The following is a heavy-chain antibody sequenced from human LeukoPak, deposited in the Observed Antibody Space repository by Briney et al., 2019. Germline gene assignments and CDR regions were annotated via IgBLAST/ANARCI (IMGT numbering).Heavy chain of an antibody. V-gene: IGHV1-69*13. J-gene: IGHJ4*02. D-gene: IGHD3-10*01. Sequence: SVKVSCKASGGSFSTYTMNWVRQAPGQGLEWMGGVIPIFVTADYAQRFQGRVTITADESKSTVYMELSSMKSDDTAVYYCAKGDSYSGAGSFDSWGQGTLVTVSS. CDR3: AKGDSYSGAGSFDS. CDR2: VIPIFVTA. CDR1: GGSFSTYT.